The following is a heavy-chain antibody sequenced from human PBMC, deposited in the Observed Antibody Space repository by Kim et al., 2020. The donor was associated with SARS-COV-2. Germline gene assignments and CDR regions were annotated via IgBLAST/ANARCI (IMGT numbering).Heavy chain of an antibody. D-gene: IGHD6-13*01. J-gene: IGHJ6*02. CDR3: ARDLAGAGSSWGYYYVMDV. CDR1: GFTFSNYA. Sequence: GGSLRLSCAASGFTFSNYAMHWVRQAPGRGLEWVAVISYDGSNTYYVDPVKGRFSISRDISKNTLYLQMNSLRLEDTAVYYWARDLAGAGSSWGYYYVMDVWGQGTTVTVSS. CDR2: ISYDGSNT. V-gene: IGHV3-30-3*01.